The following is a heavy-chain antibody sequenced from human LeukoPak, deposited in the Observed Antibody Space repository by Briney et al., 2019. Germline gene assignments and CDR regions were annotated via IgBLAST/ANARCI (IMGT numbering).Heavy chain of an antibody. J-gene: IGHJ5*02. V-gene: IGHV3-23*01. CDR1: GFTFSSYA. D-gene: IGHD5-18*01. CDR2: ISGSGGST. Sequence: QPGGSLRLSCAASGFTFSSYAMSWGRRAPGKGLEWVSAISGSGGSTYYADSVKGRFTISRDNSKNTLYLQMNSLRAEDTAVYYCAKDRYSYGPRDWFDPWGQGTLVTVSS. CDR3: AKDRYSYGPRDWFDP.